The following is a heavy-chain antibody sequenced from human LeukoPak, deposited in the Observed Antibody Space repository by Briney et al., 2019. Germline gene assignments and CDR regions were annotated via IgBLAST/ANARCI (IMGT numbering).Heavy chain of an antibody. J-gene: IGHJ4*02. D-gene: IGHD1-26*01. CDR3: ARGVNSGYFDY. Sequence: SETLSLTCTVSGGSISSYYWTWIRQPPGKGLEWIGYIYYSGSTNYNPSLKSRVTISVDTSKNQFSLKLTSVTAADTAVYYCARGVNSGYFDYCGQGTLVAVSS. CDR1: GGSISSYY. V-gene: IGHV4-59*01. CDR2: IYYSGST.